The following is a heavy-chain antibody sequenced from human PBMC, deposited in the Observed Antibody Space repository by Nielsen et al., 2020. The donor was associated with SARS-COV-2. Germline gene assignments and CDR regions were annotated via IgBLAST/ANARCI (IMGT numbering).Heavy chain of an antibody. CDR3: ANDYDSSGYYYYYFDY. V-gene: IGHV3-64D*09. J-gene: IGHJ4*02. CDR1: GFTFSSYA. Sequence: GGSLRLSCSASGFTFSSYAMHWVRQAPGKGLEYVSAISSNGGSTYYADSVKGRFTISRDNSKNTLYLQMSSLRAEDTAVYYCANDYDSSGYYYYYFDYWGQGTLVTVSS. D-gene: IGHD3-22*01. CDR2: ISSNGGST.